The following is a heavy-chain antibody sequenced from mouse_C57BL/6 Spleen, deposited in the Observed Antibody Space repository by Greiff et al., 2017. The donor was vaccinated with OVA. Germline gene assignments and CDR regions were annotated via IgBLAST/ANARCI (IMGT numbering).Heavy chain of an antibody. D-gene: IGHD1-1*01. Sequence: EVKLQESGGGLVKPGGSLKLSCAASGFTFSDYGMHWVRQAPEKGLEWVAYISSGSSTIYYADTVKGRFTISRDNAKNTLFLQMTSLRSEDTAMYYCARDSSTVVATDAMDYWGQGTSVTVSS. CDR1: GFTFSDYG. CDR3: ARDSSTVVATDAMDY. J-gene: IGHJ4*01. CDR2: ISSGSSTI. V-gene: IGHV5-17*01.